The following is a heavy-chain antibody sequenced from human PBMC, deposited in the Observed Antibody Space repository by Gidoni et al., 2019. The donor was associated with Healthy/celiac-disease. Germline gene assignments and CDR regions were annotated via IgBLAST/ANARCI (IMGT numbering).Heavy chain of an antibody. V-gene: IGHV4-61*02. D-gene: IGHD6-13*01. Sequence: QVQLQESGPGLVKPSQTLSLTCTVSGGSISSGSYYWSWIRQPAGKGLEWIGRIYTSGSTNYNPSLKSRVTMSVDTSKNQFSLKLSSVTAADTAVYYCARGQQLVRDAFDIWGQGTMVTVSS. CDR1: GGSISSGSYY. CDR2: IYTSGST. CDR3: ARGQQLVRDAFDI. J-gene: IGHJ3*02.